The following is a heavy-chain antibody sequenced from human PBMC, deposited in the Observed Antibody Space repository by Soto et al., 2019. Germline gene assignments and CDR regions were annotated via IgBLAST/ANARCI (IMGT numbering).Heavy chain of an antibody. CDR3: AKRNYGSEFDY. CDR2: ISGSGGST. CDR1: GFTFSSYA. D-gene: IGHD3-10*01. Sequence: EVQLLESGGGLVQPGGSLRLSCAASGFTFSSYAMNWVCQAPGKGLEWVSVISGSGGSTYYADSVKGRFTISRDNSKNTLYLQMNSLRAEDTAVYYCAKRNYGSEFDYWGQGTLVTVSS. V-gene: IGHV3-23*01. J-gene: IGHJ4*02.